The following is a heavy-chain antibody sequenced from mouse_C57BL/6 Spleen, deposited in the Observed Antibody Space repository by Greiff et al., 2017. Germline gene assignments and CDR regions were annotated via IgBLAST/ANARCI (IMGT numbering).Heavy chain of an antibody. CDR2: LYPGSGST. J-gene: IGHJ1*03. D-gene: IGHD2-5*01. CDR3: ARLGYSNFWYFDG. CDR1: GYTFTSYW. V-gene: IGHV1-55*01. Sequence: VQLQQPGAELVKPGASVQMSCKASGYTFTSYWLTWVKQGPGQGLEWIGDLYPGSGSTNYNGKFKSKATLTVDTSSSTAYMQLSSLTSEDSAVYYCARLGYSNFWYFDGWGTGTTVTVAS.